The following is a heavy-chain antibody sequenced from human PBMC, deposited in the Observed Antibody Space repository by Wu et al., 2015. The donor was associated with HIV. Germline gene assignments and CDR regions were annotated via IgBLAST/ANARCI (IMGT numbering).Heavy chain of an antibody. V-gene: IGHV1-69*05. J-gene: IGHJ6*02. CDR1: GGTFDTYG. CDR2: IIPIFGAT. CDR3: ASRGSRSYPHPFTNYYGLDV. D-gene: IGHD3-10*01. Sequence: QVQLVQSGAEVKKPGSSVKVSCRASGGTFDTYGITWVRQAPGQGLEWMGGIIPIFGATDYAQKFQGRVTITTEESTSTAYMELISLTSEDTGVYYCASRGSRSYPHPFTNYYGLDVWGQGTTVIVS.